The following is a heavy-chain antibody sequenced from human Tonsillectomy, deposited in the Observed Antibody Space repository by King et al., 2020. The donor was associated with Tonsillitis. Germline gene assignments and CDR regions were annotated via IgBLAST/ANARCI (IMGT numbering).Heavy chain of an antibody. V-gene: IGHV1-2*02. CDR3: ARERGHYYGSGSYSYYYYGMDV. Sequence: QLVQSGAGVKKPGASVKVSCKASGYTFTGYYMHWVRQAPGQGLEWMGWINPNSGGTNYAQKFQGRVTMTRDTSISTAYMELSRLRSDDTAVYYCARERGHYYGSGSYSYYYYGMDVWGQGPTVTVSS. D-gene: IGHD3-10*01. CDR2: INPNSGGT. J-gene: IGHJ6*02. CDR1: GYTFTGYY.